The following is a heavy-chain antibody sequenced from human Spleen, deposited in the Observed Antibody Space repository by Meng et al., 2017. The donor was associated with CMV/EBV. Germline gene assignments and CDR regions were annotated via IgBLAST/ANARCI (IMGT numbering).Heavy chain of an antibody. J-gene: IGHJ4*02. CDR3: ARGSTSVTMIVVVITAASLAHDS. D-gene: IGHD3-22*01. Sequence: SETLSLTCAVYGGSFSGYDWSWIRQSPGKGLEWIGEINHRGSTNYNPSLKSRLTISVDTSKNQFSLKLNSVTAADTAVYYCARGSTSVTMIVVVITAASLAHDSWGQGTLVTVSS. CDR1: GGSFSGYD. V-gene: IGHV4-34*01. CDR2: INHRGST.